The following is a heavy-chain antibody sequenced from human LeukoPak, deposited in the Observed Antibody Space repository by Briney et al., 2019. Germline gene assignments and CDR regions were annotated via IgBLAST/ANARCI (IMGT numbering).Heavy chain of an antibody. J-gene: IGHJ1*01. CDR2: IYYTGSN. D-gene: IGHD6-13*01. V-gene: IGHV4-59*01. CDR3: SRRNPSSSWYFQQ. Sequence: SETLSLTCPVSGDSISSYYWSWIRQPPGKGLEWVGYIYYTGSNKYNPYLMRRVIMTVETSKKQFSLKLISVTAADTAVYYCSRRNPSSSWYFQQWGQGTLVTVSS. CDR1: GDSISSYY.